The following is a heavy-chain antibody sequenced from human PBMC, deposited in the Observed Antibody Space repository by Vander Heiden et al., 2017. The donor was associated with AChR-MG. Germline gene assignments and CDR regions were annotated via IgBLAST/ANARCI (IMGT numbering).Heavy chain of an antibody. Sequence: QVQLQQWGAGLLKPSETLSLTCAFSGGSFSGYYWSWIRQPPGKGLEWIGEINHSGSTNYNPSLKSRVTISVDTSKNQLSLKLSSVTAADTAVYYCGTRGLQYNWFDPWGQGTLVTVSS. CDR3: GTRGLQYNWFDP. J-gene: IGHJ5*02. CDR2: INHSGST. D-gene: IGHD2-15*01. V-gene: IGHV4-34*01. CDR1: GGSFSGYY.